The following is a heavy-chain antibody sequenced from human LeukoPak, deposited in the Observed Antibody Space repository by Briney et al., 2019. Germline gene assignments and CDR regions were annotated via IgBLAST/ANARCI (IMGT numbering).Heavy chain of an antibody. Sequence: GGSLRLSCAASAFTFSDYSMNWVRQAPGKGLEWISYISGRSSTIYYADSVRGRFTISRDNAKNSMYLQMNSLRAEDTAVYYCARDRLTSGSYFFDYWGQGTLVTISS. D-gene: IGHD1-26*01. CDR3: ARDRLTSGSYFFDY. CDR1: AFTFSDYS. V-gene: IGHV3-48*01. J-gene: IGHJ4*02. CDR2: ISGRSSTI.